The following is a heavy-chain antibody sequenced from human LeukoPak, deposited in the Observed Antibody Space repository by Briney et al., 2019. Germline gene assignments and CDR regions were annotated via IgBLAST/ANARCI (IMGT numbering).Heavy chain of an antibody. CDR1: GFTLSSYA. D-gene: IGHD6-19*01. J-gene: IGHJ6*02. CDR2: ISGSGGST. V-gene: IGHV3-23*01. Sequence: PGRSLRLSCAASGFTLSSYAMSWVRQAPGKGLEWVSSISGSGGSTYYADSVKGRFTISRDNYKNTLYLQMNSLRAEDTAVYYCAKDLHSGWYMASYYGMDVWGQGTTVTVSS. CDR3: AKDLHSGWYMASYYGMDV.